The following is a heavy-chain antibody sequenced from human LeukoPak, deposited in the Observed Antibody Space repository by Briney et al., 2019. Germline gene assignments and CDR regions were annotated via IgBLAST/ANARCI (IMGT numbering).Heavy chain of an antibody. CDR1: GGSISSYY. CDR3: ARLAPSTRGDLLHFDY. CDR2: IYYSGST. J-gene: IGHJ4*02. V-gene: IGHV4-59*12. D-gene: IGHD1-26*01. Sequence: SETLSLTCTVSGGSISSYYWSWIRQPPGKGLEWIGYIYYSGSTNYNPSLKSRVTISVDTSKNQFSLNLNSVTAADTAVYYCARLAPSTRGDLLHFDYWGQGTLVTVSS.